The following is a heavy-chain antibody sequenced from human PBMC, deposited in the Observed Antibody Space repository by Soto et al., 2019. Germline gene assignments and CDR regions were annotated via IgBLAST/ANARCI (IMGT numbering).Heavy chain of an antibody. Sequence: SETLSLTCTVSGGSISSGDYYWSWIRQPPGKGLEWIGYIYYSGSTYYNPSLKSRVTISVDTSKNQFSLKLSSVTATDTAVYYCARGEGYYDFWSGSMDVWGQGTTVTVSS. V-gene: IGHV4-30-4*01. CDR1: GGSISSGDYY. J-gene: IGHJ6*02. D-gene: IGHD3-3*01. CDR2: IYYSGST. CDR3: ARGEGYYDFWSGSMDV.